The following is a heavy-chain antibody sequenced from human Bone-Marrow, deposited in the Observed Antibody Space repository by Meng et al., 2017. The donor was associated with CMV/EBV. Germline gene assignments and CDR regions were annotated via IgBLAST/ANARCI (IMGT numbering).Heavy chain of an antibody. Sequence: ASAKVSCKASGYTFTSYYMHWVRQAPGQGLEWMGIINPSGGSTSYAQKFQGRVTMTRDTSTSTVYMELSSLRSEDTAVYYCARESWLGGLYYWGQGTLVTVTS. J-gene: IGHJ4*02. CDR1: GYTFTSYY. D-gene: IGHD5-12*01. CDR3: ARESWLGGLYY. V-gene: IGHV1-46*01. CDR2: INPSGGST.